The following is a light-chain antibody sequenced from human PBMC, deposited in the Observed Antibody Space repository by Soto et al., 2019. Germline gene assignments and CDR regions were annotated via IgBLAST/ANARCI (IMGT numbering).Light chain of an antibody. CDR2: EVV. CDR3: AAWDDSLSGYV. J-gene: IGLJ1*01. V-gene: IGLV2-8*01. CDR1: KNDIGVYDF. Sequence: QSALTQPPSASGSPGQSVTISCTGTKNDIGVYDFVSWYQHHPGKAPRLIIYEVVQRPSGVPDRFSGSKSGTSASLAISGLRSEDEADYYCAAWDDSLSGYVFGTGTKVTVL.